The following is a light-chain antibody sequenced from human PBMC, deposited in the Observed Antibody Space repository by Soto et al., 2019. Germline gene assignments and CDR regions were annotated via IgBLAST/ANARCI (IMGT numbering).Light chain of an antibody. CDR2: DVN. Sequence: QSALTQPASVSGSPGQAITISCTGTSSDIGAYNFVSWYQQHPGEAPKLMLYDVNIRPSGVSNRFYGSKSGNTASLTISGLQAEDEAAYYCTSVTNSTTMIFGGGTTLTVL. CDR3: TSVTNSTTMI. J-gene: IGLJ2*01. CDR1: SSDIGAYNF. V-gene: IGLV2-14*03.